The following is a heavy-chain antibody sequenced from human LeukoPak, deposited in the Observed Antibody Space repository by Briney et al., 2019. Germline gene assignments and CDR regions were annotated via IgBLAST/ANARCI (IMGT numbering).Heavy chain of an antibody. V-gene: IGHV1-69*13. CDR2: IIPIFGTA. CDR1: GGTFSSYA. Sequence: SVKVSCKASGGTFSSYAISRVRQAPGQGLEWMGGIIPIFGTANYAQKFQGRVTITADESTSTAYMELSSLRSEDTAVYYCARDIRYCSSTSCWGWFDPWGQGTLVTVSS. CDR3: ARDIRYCSSTSCWGWFDP. J-gene: IGHJ5*02. D-gene: IGHD2-2*01.